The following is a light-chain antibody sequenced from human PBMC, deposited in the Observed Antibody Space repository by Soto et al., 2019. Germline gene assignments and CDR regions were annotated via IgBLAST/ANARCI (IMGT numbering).Light chain of an antibody. CDR2: GAS. CDR3: QHLARVART. Sequence: EIVLTQSPDTLSLSPGERATLSCRASQTVSDMYLAWYQQRRGQSPRLLIYGASGRAPGIPARFSGSGSGTDFTLTINSLEPEDFAVYYCQHLARVARTFSPGTKVDIK. V-gene: IGKV3-20*01. CDR1: QTVSDMY. J-gene: IGKJ3*01.